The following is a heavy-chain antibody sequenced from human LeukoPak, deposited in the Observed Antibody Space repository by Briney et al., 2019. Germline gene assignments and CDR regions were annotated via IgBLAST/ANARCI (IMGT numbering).Heavy chain of an antibody. J-gene: IGHJ6*02. CDR3: ARDSVYCSSTSCYGYYYGMDV. CDR2: ISSSSSTI. CDR1: GFTFSSYS. V-gene: IGHV3-48*01. D-gene: IGHD2-2*01. Sequence: PGGSLGLSCAASGFTFSSYSMNWVRQAPGKGLEWVSYISSSSSTIYYADSVKGRFTISRDNAKNSLYLQMNSLRAEDTAVYYCARDSVYCSSTSCYGYYYGMDVWGQGTTVTVSS.